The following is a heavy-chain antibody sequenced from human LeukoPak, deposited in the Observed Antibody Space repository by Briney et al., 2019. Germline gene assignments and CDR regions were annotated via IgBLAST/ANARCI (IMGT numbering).Heavy chain of an antibody. V-gene: IGHV4-4*02. CDR3: ARSVGGPKYYYYYYYMDV. CDR1: GGSMNSSHW. D-gene: IGHD3-10*01. J-gene: IGHJ6*03. CDR2: IYHSGSP. Sequence: SETLSLTCAVSGGSMNSSHWWSWVRQPPGKGLEWIGEIYHSGSPAYKSSLKSRVTISVDTSKNQFSLKLSSVTAADTAVYYCARSVGGPKYYYYYYYMDVWGKGTAVTVSS.